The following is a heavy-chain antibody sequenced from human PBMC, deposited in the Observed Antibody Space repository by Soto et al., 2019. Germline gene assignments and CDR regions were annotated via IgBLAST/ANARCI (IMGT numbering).Heavy chain of an antibody. CDR2: ISGYNGDT. CDR1: GYTFSRYG. CDR3: AENGLPPYYYYRLDG. D-gene: IGHD5-12*01. V-gene: IGHV1-18*01. J-gene: IGHJ6*02. Sequence: QGQLVQSGGEVKKPGASVKVSCKTSGYTFSRYGISWVRQAPGQGLEWMGWISGYNGDTNYARKFQGRVTMPIDTSTTTAYMELRSPTSDDTAVYYCAENGLPPYYYYRLDGWGQGATVTVSS.